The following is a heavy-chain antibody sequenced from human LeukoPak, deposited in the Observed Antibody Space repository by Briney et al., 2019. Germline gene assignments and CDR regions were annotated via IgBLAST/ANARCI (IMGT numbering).Heavy chain of an antibody. D-gene: IGHD2-2*01. J-gene: IGHJ3*02. CDR3: ARAGSTPFDI. CDR2: ISSNGGTT. CDR1: GFTFSNYA. Sequence: GGSLRLSCAAFGFTFSNYAMHWVRQAPGKGLEYVSAISSNGGTTYYANSVRGRFTISRDNSKNTLYLQMNSLRSEDTAVYYCARAGSTPFDIWGQGTMVTVSS. V-gene: IGHV3-64*01.